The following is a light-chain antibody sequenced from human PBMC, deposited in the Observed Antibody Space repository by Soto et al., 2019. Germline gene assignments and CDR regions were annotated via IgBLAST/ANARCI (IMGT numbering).Light chain of an antibody. CDR3: QQYNSLPT. CDR2: KAS. J-gene: IGKJ1*01. CDR1: QSISSW. V-gene: IGKV1-5*03. Sequence: DIQMTQSPSTLSASVGDRVTITCRASQSISSWLAWYQQKPGKAPKLLIYKASSLESGVPSRFSGSGSGTEFTITISSLQSEDLATYYCQQYNSLPTFGRGTKVEIK.